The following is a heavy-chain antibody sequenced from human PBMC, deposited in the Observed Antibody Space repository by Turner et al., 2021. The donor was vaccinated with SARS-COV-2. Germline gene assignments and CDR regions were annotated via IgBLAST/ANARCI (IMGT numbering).Heavy chain of an antibody. Sequence: QLQLQESGPGLVKPSETMSLPCTVSVGSISSSSYYWGWIRQPPGKGLEWIGSIYYSGSTYYNPSLKSRVTISVDTSKSQFSLKLRSVTAADTAVYYCAGERIQLRSAGYGMDVWGQGTTVTVSS. CDR1: VGSISSSSYY. CDR3: AGERIQLRSAGYGMDV. J-gene: IGHJ6*02. D-gene: IGHD5-18*01. V-gene: IGHV4-39*01. CDR2: IYYSGST.